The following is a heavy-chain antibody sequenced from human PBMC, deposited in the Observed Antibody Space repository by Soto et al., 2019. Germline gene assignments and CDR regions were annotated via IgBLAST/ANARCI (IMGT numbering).Heavy chain of an antibody. D-gene: IGHD6-6*01. Sequence: KVSCKASGYTFTSYDISWVRQMPGKGLEWMGRIDPSDSYTNYSPSFQGHVTISADKSISTAYLQWSSLKASDTAMYYCARVQLVSYCYGMDVWGQGTKVTVSS. CDR1: GYTFTSYD. CDR2: IDPSDSYT. J-gene: IGHJ6*02. CDR3: ARVQLVSYCYGMDV. V-gene: IGHV5-10-1*01.